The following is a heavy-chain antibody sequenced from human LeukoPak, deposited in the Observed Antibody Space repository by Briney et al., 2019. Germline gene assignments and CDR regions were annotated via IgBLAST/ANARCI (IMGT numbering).Heavy chain of an antibody. Sequence: KASQTLSLTCTVSGASSGKGGYYWSWIRQHPGKGLEWIGSIYYSGSTSYNPSLKSRVTISVDTSRNQFSLRLSSVTAADTAVYYCARCGSYHWFDPWGEGTLVTVSS. J-gene: IGHJ5*02. V-gene: IGHV4-31*03. CDR3: ARCGSYHWFDP. CDR2: IYYSGST. CDR1: GASSGKGGYY. D-gene: IGHD1-26*01.